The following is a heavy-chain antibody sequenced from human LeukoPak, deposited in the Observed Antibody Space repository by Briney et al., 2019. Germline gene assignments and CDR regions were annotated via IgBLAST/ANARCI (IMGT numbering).Heavy chain of an antibody. CDR2: IYSGGST. D-gene: IGHD6-19*01. CDR3: ARELVGAGTGCFDY. J-gene: IGHJ4*02. CDR1: GFTVSSNY. Sequence: PGGSLRLSCTASGFTVSSNYMSWVRQAPGKGLEWVSVIYSGGSTYYADSVKGRFTISRDNAKNTLYLQMNSLRAEDTAVYYCARELVGAGTGCFDYWGQGTLVTVSS. V-gene: IGHV3-66*01.